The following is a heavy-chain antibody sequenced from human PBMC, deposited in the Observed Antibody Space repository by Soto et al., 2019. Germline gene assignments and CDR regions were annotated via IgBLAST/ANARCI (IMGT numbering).Heavy chain of an antibody. V-gene: IGHV4-30-4*01. CDR1: GDSISTVDYF. Sequence: SETLSLTCSVSGDSISTVDYFWAWIRQPPGQALEYIGYIYKSTSTYYNPSFESRVAISLDTSKSQFSLTVTSVTAADTAVYFCVRGRYCLTGRCFPNWFDSWGQGTLVTVSS. J-gene: IGHJ5*01. D-gene: IGHD2-15*01. CDR3: VRGRYCLTGRCFPNWFDS. CDR2: IYKSTST.